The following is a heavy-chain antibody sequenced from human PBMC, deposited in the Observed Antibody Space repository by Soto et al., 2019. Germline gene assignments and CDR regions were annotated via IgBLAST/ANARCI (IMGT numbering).Heavy chain of an antibody. V-gene: IGHV4-59*01. CDR3: ARGGWYNDY. J-gene: IGHJ4*02. CDR2: IYYSGST. CDR1: GGSMRNNY. Sequence: XXTLSLPYTVSGGSMRNNYWRWIRQPPGKGLEWIGYIYYSGSTSYNPSLKSRVAMSVDTSKNQFSLKLSSVTAADTAVYFCARGGWYNDYWGQGTLVTVSS. D-gene: IGHD6-19*01.